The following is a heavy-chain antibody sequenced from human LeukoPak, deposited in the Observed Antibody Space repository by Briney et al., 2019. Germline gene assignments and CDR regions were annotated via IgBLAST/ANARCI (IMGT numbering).Heavy chain of an antibody. CDR2: INHSGST. CDR3: ARRRYLGYCSGGSCYSAVSRYYYYYMDV. CDR1: DYSISSGYY. J-gene: IGHJ6*03. D-gene: IGHD2-15*01. Sequence: PSETLSLTCTVSDYSISSGYYWSWIRQPPGKGLEWIGEINHSGSTNYNPSPKSRVTISVGTSKNQFSLKLSSVTAADTAVYYCARRRYLGYCSGGSCYSAVSRYYYYYMDVWGKGTTVTISS. V-gene: IGHV4-38-2*02.